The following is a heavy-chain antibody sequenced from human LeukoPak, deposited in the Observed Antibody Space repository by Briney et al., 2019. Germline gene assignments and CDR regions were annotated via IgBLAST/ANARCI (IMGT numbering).Heavy chain of an antibody. J-gene: IGHJ2*01. CDR2: IYHSGSP. CDR3: ARNGYSYGSTYWYFDL. CDR1: GGSISSSNW. V-gene: IGHV4-4*02. D-gene: IGHD5-18*01. Sequence: PSETLSLTCAVSGGSISSSNWWSWVRQPPGKGLEWIGEIYHSGSPNYNPSLKSRVTISLDKSKNQFSLKLNSVTAADTAVYYCARNGYSYGSTYWYFDLWGCGTLVTVSS.